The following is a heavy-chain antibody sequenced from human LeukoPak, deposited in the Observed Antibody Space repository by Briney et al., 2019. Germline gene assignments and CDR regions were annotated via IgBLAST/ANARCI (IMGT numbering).Heavy chain of an antibody. CDR1: GNSISNYA. CDR2: IIPIFGTA. Sequence: ASVKVTCKASGNSISNYAVSWVRQAPGQGFEWMGGIIPIFGTADYAQKFQGRVTITADQSTSTTYMALSSLKSEDTATYYCTTRACHAGGCSSSFYYYYGLHFWGQGTTVSVSS. J-gene: IGHJ6*02. V-gene: IGHV1-69*13. CDR3: TTRACHAGGCSSSFYYYYGLHF. D-gene: IGHD3-16*01.